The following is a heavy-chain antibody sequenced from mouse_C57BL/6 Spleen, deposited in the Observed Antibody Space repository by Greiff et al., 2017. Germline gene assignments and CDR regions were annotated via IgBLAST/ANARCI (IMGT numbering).Heavy chain of an antibody. Sequence: VQLQQSGAELARPGASVKLSCKASGYTFTSYGISWVKQRPGQGLEWIGEIYPRSGNTYYNEKFKGKATLTADKSSSTAYMELRSLTSEDSAVYFCARVGDDLFAYWGQGTLVTVSA. V-gene: IGHV1-81*01. CDR3: ARVGDDLFAY. CDR2: IYPRSGNT. D-gene: IGHD2-13*01. J-gene: IGHJ3*01. CDR1: GYTFTSYG.